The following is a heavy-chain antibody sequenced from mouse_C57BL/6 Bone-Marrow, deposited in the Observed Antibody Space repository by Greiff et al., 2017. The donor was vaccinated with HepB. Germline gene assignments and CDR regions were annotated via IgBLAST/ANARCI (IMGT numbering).Heavy chain of an antibody. CDR2: IYWDDDK. V-gene: IGHV8-12*01. CDR3: ARRANPSYYYGSSYWYFDV. D-gene: IGHD1-1*01. Sequence: QVTLKESGPGILQSSQTLSLTCSFSGFSLSTSGMGVSWIRQPSRKGLEWLAHIYWDDDKRYNPSLKSRLTISKDTSRNQVFLKITSVDTADTATYYCARRANPSYYYGSSYWYFDVWGTGTTVTVSS. CDR1: GFSLSTSGMG. J-gene: IGHJ1*03.